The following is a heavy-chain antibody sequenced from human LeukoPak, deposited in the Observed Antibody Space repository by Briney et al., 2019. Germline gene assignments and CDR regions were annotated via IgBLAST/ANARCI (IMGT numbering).Heavy chain of an antibody. CDR3: ARVSTYYDFWSGYTQYYFDF. J-gene: IGHJ4*02. V-gene: IGHV3-7*01. CDR1: GFTFSSYW. CDR2: IKQDGSEK. D-gene: IGHD3-3*01. Sequence: GGSLSLSCAASGFTFSSYWMSWVRQAPGKGLEWVANIKQDGSEKYYVDSVKGRFTISRDNAKNSLYLQMNSLRAEDTAVYYCARVSTYYDFWSGYTQYYFDFWGQGTLVTVSS.